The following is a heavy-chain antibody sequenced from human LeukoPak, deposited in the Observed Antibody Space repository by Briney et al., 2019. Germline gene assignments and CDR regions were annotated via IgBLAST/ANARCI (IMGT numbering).Heavy chain of an antibody. CDR1: GGSFSGYY. J-gene: IGHJ5*02. CDR2: INHSGST. Sequence: SVTLSLTCAVYGGSFSGYYWSWIRQPPGKGLEWIGEINHSGSTNYNPSLKSRVTISVDTSKNQFSLKLSSVTAADTAVYYCARGEVRCSSTSCYVGWFDPWGQGTPVTVSS. CDR3: ARGEVRCSSTSCYVGWFDP. D-gene: IGHD2-2*01. V-gene: IGHV4-34*01.